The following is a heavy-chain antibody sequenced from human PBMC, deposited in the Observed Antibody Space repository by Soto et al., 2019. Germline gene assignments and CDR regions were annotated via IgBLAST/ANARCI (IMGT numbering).Heavy chain of an antibody. CDR1: GDSISSYY. D-gene: IGHD1-1*01. V-gene: IGHV4-59*01. Sequence: SETLSLTWTVSGDSISSYYWTWIRQPPGKGLEWIGYIDYSGNTNYNPSLKSRVTMSVDTSKNQFSLRLSSVTAADTSVYYCARDVATTGPRRLDTWGQGTLVTVSS. J-gene: IGHJ5*02. CDR2: IDYSGNT. CDR3: ARDVATTGPRRLDT.